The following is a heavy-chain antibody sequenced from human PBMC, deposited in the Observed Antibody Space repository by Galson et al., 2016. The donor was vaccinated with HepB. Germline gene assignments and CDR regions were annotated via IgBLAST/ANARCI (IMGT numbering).Heavy chain of an antibody. CDR3: AMSTCGSSTRFDS. CDR1: GYSFTHYA. V-gene: IGHV1-3*01. D-gene: IGHD5/OR15-5a*01. Sequence: SVKVSCKASGYSFTHYAIHWVRQAPGQRLEWMGWINPGNGNTKYSEKFQGRVTITRDTSANTDYMELISLRSEDTAVYYCAMSTCGSSTRFDSWGQGTLVTVSS. CDR2: INPGNGNT. J-gene: IGHJ4*02.